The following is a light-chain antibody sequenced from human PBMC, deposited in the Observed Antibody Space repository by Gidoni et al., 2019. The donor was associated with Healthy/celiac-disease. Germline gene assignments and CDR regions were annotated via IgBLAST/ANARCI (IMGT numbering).Light chain of an antibody. CDR1: QSVSSSY. CDR3: QQYGSSLRT. CDR2: GAS. J-gene: IGKJ4*01. V-gene: IGKV3-20*01. Sequence: EIVLTQSPGTLSLSPGERATLSCRASQSVSSSYLAWYQQKPGQAPRLLIDGASSRATGIPDRFSGSGAGTDFTLTISRLEPEDFAVYYCQQYGSSLRTFGGGTKVEIK.